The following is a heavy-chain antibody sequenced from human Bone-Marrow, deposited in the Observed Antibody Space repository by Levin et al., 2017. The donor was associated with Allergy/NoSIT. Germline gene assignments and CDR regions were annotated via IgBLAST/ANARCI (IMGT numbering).Heavy chain of an antibody. J-gene: IGHJ4*02. CDR1: GFTFSNYA. V-gene: IGHV3-23*01. CDR2: ISGSHESGST. CDR3: AKGVWSSSGHFDS. Sequence: PGGSLRLSCAATGFTFSNYAMSWVRQAPEKGLEWISVISGSHESGSTYYADSVKGRFTISRDNSKNTLFLQMNSLRVEDTAVYYCAKGVWSSSGHFDSWGQGTLVTVSS. D-gene: IGHD3-3*01.